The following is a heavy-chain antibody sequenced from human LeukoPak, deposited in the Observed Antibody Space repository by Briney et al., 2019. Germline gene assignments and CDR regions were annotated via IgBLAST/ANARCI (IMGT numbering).Heavy chain of an antibody. V-gene: IGHV3-53*01. J-gene: IGHJ4*02. CDR2: IYSDGST. Sequence: GGSLRLSCAASGFTVSSNYMNWVRQAPGKGLEWVSVIYSDGSTNYEDSVKGRFTISRDNSTNKLYLQMNSLRAEDTAVYYCARDLTGYSYGGYWGQGTLVTVSS. CDR3: ARDLTGYSYGGY. D-gene: IGHD5-18*01. CDR1: GFTVSSNY.